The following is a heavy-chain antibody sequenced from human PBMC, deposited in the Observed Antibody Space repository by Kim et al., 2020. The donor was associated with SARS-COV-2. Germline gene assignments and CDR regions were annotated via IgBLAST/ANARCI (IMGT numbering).Heavy chain of an antibody. CDR3: ARAGIQLWSTHWYFDL. J-gene: IGHJ2*01. V-gene: IGHV1-69*01. D-gene: IGHD5-18*01. Sequence: CQGRVTVTADESTSTAYMELSSLRSEDTAVYYCARAGIQLWSTHWYFDLWGRGTLVTVSS.